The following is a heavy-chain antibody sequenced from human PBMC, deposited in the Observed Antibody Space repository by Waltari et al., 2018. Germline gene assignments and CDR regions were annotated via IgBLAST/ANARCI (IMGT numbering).Heavy chain of an antibody. CDR2: ISGSSGST. J-gene: IGHJ6*02. Sequence: EVQLLESGGGLVQPGGSLRLSCAASGFTFSSSAMSWVRQAPGKGLEWVSGISGSSGSTYYADSVKGRFTISRDNSKNTLYLQMNSLRAEDTAVYYCAKRRMEVCSGGSCYSNYGMDVWGQGTTVTASS. V-gene: IGHV3-23*01. CDR3: AKRRMEVCSGGSCYSNYGMDV. D-gene: IGHD2-15*01. CDR1: GFTFSSSA.